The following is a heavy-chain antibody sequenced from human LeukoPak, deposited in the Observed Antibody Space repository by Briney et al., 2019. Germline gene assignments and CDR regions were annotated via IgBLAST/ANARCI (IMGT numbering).Heavy chain of an antibody. D-gene: IGHD4-11*01. CDR2: IKHSGST. V-gene: IGHV4-34*01. CDR3: ARAYSNYGNHYYYSYLDV. Sequence: SETLSLTCAVYGGSFSGYYWSWIRQPPGKGLEWMGEIKHSGSTNYNPSLKSRVTISLDTSKNPSSLKLRSVTAADTAVSYCARAYSNYGNHYYYSYLDVRGQGTTVTVSS. J-gene: IGHJ6*03. CDR1: GGSFSGYY.